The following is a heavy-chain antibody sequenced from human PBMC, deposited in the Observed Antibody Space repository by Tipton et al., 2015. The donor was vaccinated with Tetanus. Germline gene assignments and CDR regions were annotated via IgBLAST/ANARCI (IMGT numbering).Heavy chain of an antibody. CDR1: GFIFSSYG. CDR3: AREADCSGGSCSSGDFDT. V-gene: IGHV3-33*01. J-gene: IGHJ4*02. D-gene: IGHD2-15*01. CDR2: SWYDGTDK. Sequence: SLRLSCAASGFIFSSYGMHWVRQAPGKGLEWLAVSWYDGTDKYYADSVKGRFTISRDNSKNTLYLQMNSLRAEDTALYYRAREADCSGGSCSSGDFDTWGQGTQVTVSS.